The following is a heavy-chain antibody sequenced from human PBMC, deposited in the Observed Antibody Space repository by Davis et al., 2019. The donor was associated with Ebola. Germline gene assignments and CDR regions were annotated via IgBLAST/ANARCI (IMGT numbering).Heavy chain of an antibody. CDR1: GFTFSDHY. D-gene: IGHD3-3*01. Sequence: GESLKISCAASGFTFSDHYMSWIRQAPGKGLEWVSKISSKSTRTEYADSVRGRFTISRDNSKNLLLLEMSSLRAEDTAVYYCARVAIFGVVIHSYYGMDVWGKGTTVTVSS. V-gene: IGHV3-11*06. CDR3: ARVAIFGVVIHSYYGMDV. J-gene: IGHJ6*04. CDR2: ISSKSTRT.